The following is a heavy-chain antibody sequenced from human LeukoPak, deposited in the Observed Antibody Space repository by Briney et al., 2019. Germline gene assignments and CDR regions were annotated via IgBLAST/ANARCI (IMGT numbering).Heavy chain of an antibody. J-gene: IGHJ4*02. CDR3: ATTADQLTPLGY. Sequence: SESLSLTCAVSGGSISSSNWWRWVRQPPGKGLEWIGEIYHSGRTNYNPSLKSRVTISVDKSKNQFSLKLSSVTAADTAVYYCATTADQLTPLGYWGQGTLVTVPS. V-gene: IGHV4-4*02. CDR2: IYHSGRT. CDR1: GGSISSSNW. D-gene: IGHD2-2*01.